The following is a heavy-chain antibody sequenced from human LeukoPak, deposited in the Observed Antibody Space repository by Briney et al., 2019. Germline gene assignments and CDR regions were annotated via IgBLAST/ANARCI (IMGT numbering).Heavy chain of an antibody. J-gene: IGHJ4*02. D-gene: IGHD3-10*01. CDR1: GGSFSGYY. CDR2: INHSGST. CDR3: AREVTSVLLWFGDYFDY. Sequence: SETLSLTCAVYGGSFSGYYWSWIRQPPGRGLEWIGEINHSGSTNYNPSLKSRVTISVDTSKNQFSLKLSSVTAADTAVYYCAREVTSVLLWFGDYFDYWGQGTLVTVSS. V-gene: IGHV4-34*01.